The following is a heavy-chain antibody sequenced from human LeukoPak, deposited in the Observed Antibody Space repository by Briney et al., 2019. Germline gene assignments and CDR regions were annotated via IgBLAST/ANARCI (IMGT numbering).Heavy chain of an antibody. CDR2: INTDGSRT. CDR1: GFTFNSYW. CDR3: AKDRIAAAGKIKHYFDY. J-gene: IGHJ4*02. V-gene: IGHV3-74*01. D-gene: IGHD6-13*01. Sequence: GGSLRLSCAASGFTFNSYWIHWVRQAPGKGLVWVSRINTDGSRTNYADSVKGRFAISRDDAKNTVHLQMYSLGAEDTAAYYCAKDRIAAAGKIKHYFDYWGQGTLVTVSS.